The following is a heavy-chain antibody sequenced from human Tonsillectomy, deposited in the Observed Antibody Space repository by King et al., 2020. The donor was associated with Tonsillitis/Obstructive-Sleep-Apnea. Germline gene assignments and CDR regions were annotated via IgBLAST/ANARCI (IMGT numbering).Heavy chain of an antibody. Sequence: VQLAESGAEVKKPGASVKVSCKTSGYTLSSYYMHWVRQAPGQGLEGMGIINPSDGSTTDAQRFQGRFTMTRAPATTTVYMQLSSLRSEDTAVYYCARDDKDGRYFDYWGQGTLVTVSS. D-gene: IGHD2-15*01. J-gene: IGHJ4*02. V-gene: IGHV1-46*01. CDR1: GYTLSSYY. CDR2: INPSDGST. CDR3: ARDDKDGRYFDY.